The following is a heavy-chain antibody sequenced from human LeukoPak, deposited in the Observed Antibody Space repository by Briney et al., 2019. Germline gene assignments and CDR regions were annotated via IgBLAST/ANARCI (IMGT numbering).Heavy chain of an antibody. J-gene: IGHJ5*02. CDR3: ARAGHWDYVWGSYRSNWFDP. CDR1: GGSISSYY. CDR2: IYYSGST. Sequence: PSETLSLTCTVSGGSISSYYWSWIRQPPGKGLEWIGYIYYSGSTNYNPSLKSRVTISVDTSKNQFSLKLSSVTAADTAVYYCARAGHWDYVWGSYRSNWFDPWGQGTLSPSPQ. D-gene: IGHD3-16*02. V-gene: IGHV4-59*12.